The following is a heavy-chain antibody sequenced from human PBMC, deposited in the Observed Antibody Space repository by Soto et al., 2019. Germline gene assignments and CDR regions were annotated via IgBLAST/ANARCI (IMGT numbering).Heavy chain of an antibody. CDR2: ICYSGST. CDR3: ARRYGGNFDY. V-gene: IGHV4-59*01. J-gene: IGHJ4*02. D-gene: IGHD1-26*01. Sequence: SEALSLTCTVSYGSISSYYWSWIRQPPGKGLEWIGYICYSGSTNYNPSLKSRVTISVDTSKNQFSLKLSSVTAADTAVYYCARRYGGNFDYWGQGTLVTVSS. CDR1: YGSISSYY.